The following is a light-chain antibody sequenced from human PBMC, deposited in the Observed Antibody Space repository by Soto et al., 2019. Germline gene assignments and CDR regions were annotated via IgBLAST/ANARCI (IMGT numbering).Light chain of an antibody. Sequence: EVVMTQSTGAVSVSPGERATLSCMASQSVTSNVAWYQQKPGQAPRLLIYRASARATGVPARFSGSGSGTEFTLTISSLQSEDFAVYYCQQYNNWPQTFGQGTKVDIK. CDR2: RAS. V-gene: IGKV3-15*01. CDR3: QQYNNWPQT. CDR1: QSVTSN. J-gene: IGKJ1*01.